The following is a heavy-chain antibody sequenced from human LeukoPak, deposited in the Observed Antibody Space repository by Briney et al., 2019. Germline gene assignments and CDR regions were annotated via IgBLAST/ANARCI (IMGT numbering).Heavy chain of an antibody. Sequence: PGGSLRLSCAASGFTFSSYGMHWVRQAPGKGLEWVAVIWYDGSNKYYADSVKGRFTISRDNSKNTLYLQMNSLRAEDTAVYYCARDNRPKIAVAGTVDYWGQGTLVTVSS. CDR2: IWYDGSNK. CDR3: ARDNRPKIAVAGTVDY. D-gene: IGHD6-19*01. V-gene: IGHV3-33*01. J-gene: IGHJ4*02. CDR1: GFTFSSYG.